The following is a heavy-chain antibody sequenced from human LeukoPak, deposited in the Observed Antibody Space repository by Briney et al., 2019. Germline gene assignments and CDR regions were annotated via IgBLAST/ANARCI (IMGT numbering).Heavy chain of an antibody. D-gene: IGHD5-18*01. CDR2: INHSGST. CDR1: GGSFSGYY. Sequence: SETLSLTCAVYGGSFSGYYWSWIRQPPGKGLEWIGEINHSGSTNYNPSLKSRVAISVDTSKNQFSLQLSSVTAADTAVYYCARRGGYSYGLRRHGGQRTVVTVS. V-gene: IGHV4-34*01. J-gene: IGHJ4*02. CDR3: ARRGGYSYGLRRH.